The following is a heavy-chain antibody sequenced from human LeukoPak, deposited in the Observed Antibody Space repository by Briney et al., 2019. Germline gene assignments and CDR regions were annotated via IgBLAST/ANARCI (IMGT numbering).Heavy chain of an antibody. D-gene: IGHD1-1*01. CDR2: INYSGST. CDR3: ASATTYSLDAFDI. CDR1: GGTISSSSFS. V-gene: IGHV4-39*07. Sequence: SETLSLTCSVSGGTISSSSFSWGWIRQPPGKGLEWIGSINYSGSTNYNPSLKSRVTISVDMSKNQFSLKVSSVTAADTAVYYCASATTYSLDAFDIWGQGTMVTVSS. J-gene: IGHJ3*02.